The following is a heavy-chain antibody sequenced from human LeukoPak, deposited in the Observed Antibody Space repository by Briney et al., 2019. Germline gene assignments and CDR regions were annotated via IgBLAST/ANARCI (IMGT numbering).Heavy chain of an antibody. D-gene: IGHD6-13*01. Sequence: ASVKVSCKASGYTFTSYDISWVRQAPGQGLEWMGWISAYNGNTNSAQKLQGRVTMTTDTSTNTAYMELRSLRSDDTAVYYCARLQPPAAGPDYWGQGTLVTVSS. CDR3: ARLQPPAAGPDY. J-gene: IGHJ4*02. CDR1: GYTFTSYD. CDR2: ISAYNGNT. V-gene: IGHV1-18*01.